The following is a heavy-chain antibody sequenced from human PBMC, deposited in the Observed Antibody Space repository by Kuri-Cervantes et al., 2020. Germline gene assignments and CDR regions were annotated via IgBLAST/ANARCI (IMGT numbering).Heavy chain of an antibody. J-gene: IGHJ6*02. CDR2: ISAYNGNT. CDR1: GYTFTSYG. V-gene: IGHV1-18*01. CDR3: AREGYYDSSGYYYESHYYGMDV. D-gene: IGHD3-22*01. Sequence: ASVKVSCKASGYTFTSYGISWVRQAPGQGLEWMGWISAYNGNTNYAQKLQGRVTMTTDTSTSTAYMELRSLRSDDTAVYYCAREGYYDSSGYYYESHYYGMDVWGQGTTVPSP.